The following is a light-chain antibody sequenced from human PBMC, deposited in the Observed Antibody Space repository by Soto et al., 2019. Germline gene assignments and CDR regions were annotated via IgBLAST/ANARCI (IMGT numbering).Light chain of an antibody. CDR2: DNN. Sequence: QSVLTQPPSVSAAPGQKVTISCSGSSSNIGNNYVSWYQQLPGTAPKLLIYDNNKRPSGIPDRFSGSKSGTSATLGITGLQTGDEADYYCGTWDSSLSAGVFGGGTLLTVL. CDR3: GTWDSSLSAGV. J-gene: IGLJ2*01. CDR1: SSNIGNNY. V-gene: IGLV1-51*01.